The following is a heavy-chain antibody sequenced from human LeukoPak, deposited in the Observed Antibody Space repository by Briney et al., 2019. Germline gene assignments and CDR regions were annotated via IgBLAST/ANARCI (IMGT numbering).Heavy chain of an antibody. V-gene: IGHV4-39*01. Sequence: KPSETLSLTCTVSGGSISNSNYYWGWIRQPPGKGLEWIGSIYYSGSTYYNPSLKSRVTISVDTSKNQFSLKLSSVTAADTAVYYCARRPGGFFARIDYWGQGTLVTVSS. CDR2: IYYSGST. J-gene: IGHJ4*02. CDR1: GGSISNSNYY. CDR3: ARRPGGFFARIDY. D-gene: IGHD3-10*01.